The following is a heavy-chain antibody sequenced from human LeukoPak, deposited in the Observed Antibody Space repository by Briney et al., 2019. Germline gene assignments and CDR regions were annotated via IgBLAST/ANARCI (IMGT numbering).Heavy chain of an antibody. D-gene: IGHD6-13*01. CDR1: GYTFTSYD. CDR3: ARGGEAAAGAALSYYYYMDG. V-gene: IGHV1-8*01. CDR2: MNPNSGNT. Sequence: GASVKVSSKAPGYTFTSYDINWGRQAPGQGLEWMGWMNPNSGNTGYAKKYQGRVTMTRNTSISTAYMELSRLRSEETAVYYCARGGEAAAGAALSYYYYMDGWGKGTTVTVSS. J-gene: IGHJ6*03.